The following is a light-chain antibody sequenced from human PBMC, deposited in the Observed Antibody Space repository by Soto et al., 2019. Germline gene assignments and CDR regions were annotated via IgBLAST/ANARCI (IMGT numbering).Light chain of an antibody. CDR1: KSVSSN. CDR3: QQYNNGPRP. V-gene: IGKV3-15*01. CDR2: GAS. J-gene: IGKJ1*01. Sequence: EIVMTQSPASLSVSPGERATLSCRASKSVSSNLAWYQQKPGQSPRILIYGASTGATGVPASFSGSGSGTDFTLTISSLQSEDYAVYYCQQYNNGPRPLGQGTKVEIK.